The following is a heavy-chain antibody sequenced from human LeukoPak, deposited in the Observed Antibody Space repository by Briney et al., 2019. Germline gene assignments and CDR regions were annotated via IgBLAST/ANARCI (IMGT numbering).Heavy chain of an antibody. D-gene: IGHD3-22*01. CDR3: AKDKPTYYYDSSGLFDY. CDR1: GFTFSSYA. CDR2: ISGSGGNT. Sequence: GGSLRLSCAASGFTFSSYAMSWVRQAPGKGLEWVSAISGSGGNTYYADSVKGRFTISRDNSKNTLYLQMNSLRAEDTAVYYCAKDKPTYYYDSSGLFDYWGQGTLVTVSS. V-gene: IGHV3-23*01. J-gene: IGHJ4*02.